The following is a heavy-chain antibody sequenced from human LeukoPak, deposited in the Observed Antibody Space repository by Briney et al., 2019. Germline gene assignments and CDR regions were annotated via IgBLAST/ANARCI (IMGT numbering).Heavy chain of an antibody. Sequence: SVKVSCKASGGTFSSYAISWVRQAPGQGLEWMGGIIPIFGTANYAQKFQGRVTIIADKFTSTAYMELSSLRSEDTAMYYCARDQKVGATPYFGMDVWGQGTTVTVSS. D-gene: IGHD1-26*01. CDR2: IIPIFGTA. CDR1: GGTFSSYA. V-gene: IGHV1-69*06. CDR3: ARDQKVGATPYFGMDV. J-gene: IGHJ6*02.